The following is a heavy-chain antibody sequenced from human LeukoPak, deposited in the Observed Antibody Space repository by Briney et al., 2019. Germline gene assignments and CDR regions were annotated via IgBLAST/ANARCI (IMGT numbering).Heavy chain of an antibody. CDR3: ARDTREGVSYYFDY. Sequence: GRSLRLSCAASGFTFSSYGMHWVRQAPGKGLEWVAVIWYDGSNKYYADSVKGRFTISRDNSKNTLYLQMNSLRAEDTAVYYCARDTREGVSYYFDYWGQGTLVTVSS. CDR2: IWYDGSNK. D-gene: IGHD2-15*01. J-gene: IGHJ4*02. V-gene: IGHV3-33*01. CDR1: GFTFSSYG.